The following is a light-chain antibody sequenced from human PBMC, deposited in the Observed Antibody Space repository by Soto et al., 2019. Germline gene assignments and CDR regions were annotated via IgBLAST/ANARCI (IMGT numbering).Light chain of an antibody. J-gene: IGLJ2*01. V-gene: IGLV1-40*01. CDR3: QSHVGSLSGSV. Sequence: QSVLTQPPSVSGAPGQRVTISCTGSSSNTGAGYDVHCYQQVPGTAPKLLIYGNTKRPSGVPDRFSGSKSGTSASLAITGLQAEDEGDYYCQSHVGSLSGSVFGGGTKLTVL. CDR1: SSNTGAGYD. CDR2: GNT.